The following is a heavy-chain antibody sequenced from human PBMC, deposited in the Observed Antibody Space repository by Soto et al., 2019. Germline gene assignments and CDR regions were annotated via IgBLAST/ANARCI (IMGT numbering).Heavy chain of an antibody. D-gene: IGHD5-12*01. J-gene: IGHJ4*02. Sequence: PGGSLRLSCAASGFTFSSYAMSWVRQAPGKGLEWVSAISGSGGSTYYADSVKGRFTISRDNSKNTLYLKMNSLRAEDTAVYYCATYVSGYDSALDYWGQGTLVTVSS. CDR2: ISGSGGST. CDR3: ATYVSGYDSALDY. CDR1: GFTFSSYA. V-gene: IGHV3-23*01.